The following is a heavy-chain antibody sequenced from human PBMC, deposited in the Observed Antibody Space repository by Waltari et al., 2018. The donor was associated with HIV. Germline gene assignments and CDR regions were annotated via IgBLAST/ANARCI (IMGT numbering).Heavy chain of an antibody. D-gene: IGHD2-21*02. CDR2: IYYSGST. CDR1: GGSISSYY. CDR3: AREGMVVTHDAFDI. Sequence: QVQLQESGPGLVKPSETLSLTCTVSGGSISSYYWSWIRQPPGKGLEWIGYIYYSGSTNYNPSLKSRVTISVDTSKNQFSLKLSSVTAADTAVYYCAREGMVVTHDAFDIWGQGTMVTVSS. V-gene: IGHV4-59*01. J-gene: IGHJ3*02.